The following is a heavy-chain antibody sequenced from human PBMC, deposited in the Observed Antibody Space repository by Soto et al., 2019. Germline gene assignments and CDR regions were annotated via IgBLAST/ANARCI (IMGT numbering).Heavy chain of an antibody. J-gene: IGHJ4*02. D-gene: IGHD6-19*01. CDR3: AHSVVAGLGYYFDY. CDR2: IYWDDDK. Sequence: QITLKESGPTLVKPTQTLTLTCTFSGFSLSSTRVAVGWIRQPPGKALEWLALIYWDDDKRYSPFLKSRLTIPKDTSKNQLVLTMTNMDPVHTATYYCAHSVVAGLGYYFDYWGQGTLVTVSS. V-gene: IGHV2-5*02. CDR1: GFSLSSTRVA.